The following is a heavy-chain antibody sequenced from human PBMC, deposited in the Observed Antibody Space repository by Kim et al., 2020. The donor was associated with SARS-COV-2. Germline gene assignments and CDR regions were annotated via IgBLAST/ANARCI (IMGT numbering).Heavy chain of an antibody. J-gene: IGHJ4*02. CDR1: GFNFGTFY. CDR3: MKDAILYY. Sequence: GGSLRLSCVASGFNFGTFYMSWVRQAPGKGLKWVSVIKDQGNKAYYADSVRGRFTISRDNAKNTLYLQMNSLSADDTAVYYCMKDAILYYWRRRMLLTVS. CDR2: IKDQGNKA. V-gene: IGHV3-23*01.